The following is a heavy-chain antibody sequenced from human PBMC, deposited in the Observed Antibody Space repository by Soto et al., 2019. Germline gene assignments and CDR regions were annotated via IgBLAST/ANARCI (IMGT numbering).Heavy chain of an antibody. CDR3: AAVGSLLYYYYGMDV. CDR2: IVVGSGNT. Sequence: SAKPSCKASGVTFASSAGQWVQQSRGQRLEWIGWIVVGSGNTNYAQKFQERVTITRDMSTSTAYMELSSLRSEDTAVYYCAAVGSLLYYYYGMDVWGQGTTVTVSS. J-gene: IGHJ6*02. D-gene: IGHD1-26*01. CDR1: GVTFASSA. V-gene: IGHV1-58*01.